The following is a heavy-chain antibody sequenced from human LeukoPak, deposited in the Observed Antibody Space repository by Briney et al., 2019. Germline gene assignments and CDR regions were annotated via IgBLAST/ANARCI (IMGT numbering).Heavy chain of an antibody. Sequence: PSETLSLTCAVYGGSSSGYYWSWIRQPPGKGLEWIGEINHSGSTNYNPSLKSRVTISVDTSKNQFSLKLSSVTAADTAVYYCARQIVRRPFDIWGQGTMVTVSS. V-gene: IGHV4-34*01. D-gene: IGHD2-8*01. CDR1: GGSSSGYY. J-gene: IGHJ3*02. CDR2: INHSGST. CDR3: ARQIVRRPFDI.